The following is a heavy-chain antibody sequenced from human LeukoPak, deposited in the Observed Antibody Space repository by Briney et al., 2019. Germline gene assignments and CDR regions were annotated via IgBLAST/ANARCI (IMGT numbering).Heavy chain of an antibody. D-gene: IGHD5-24*01. V-gene: IGHV2-5*02. J-gene: IGHJ3*02. CDR1: GFSLSTSGVG. CDR2: IYWDDDK. CDR3: AHRLRDGYNSWYAFDI. Sequence: SGPTLVNPTQTLTLTCTFSGFSLSTSGVGVGWIRQPPGKALEWLALIYWDDDKRYSPSLKGRLTITKDTSKNQVVLTMTNMDPVDTATYYCAHRLRDGYNSWYAFDIWGQGTMVTVSS.